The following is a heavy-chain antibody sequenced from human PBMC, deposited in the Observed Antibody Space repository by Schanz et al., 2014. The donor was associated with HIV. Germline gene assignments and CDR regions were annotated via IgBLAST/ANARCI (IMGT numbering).Heavy chain of an antibody. D-gene: IGHD3-16*01. V-gene: IGHV4-61*08. CDR3: ARVPPPSKGLPWGDYYYGLDV. CDR2: MYYRGST. J-gene: IGHJ6*02. CDR1: GGSINSGGYY. Sequence: QVQLQESGPGLVKPSQTLSLTCSVSGGSINSGGYYWSWIRQPPGKGLEWIGNMYYRGSTNYNPSRKSRVTIAVDKSKNQFSLKLASVTAADTAVYYCARVPPPSKGLPWGDYYYGLDVWGQGTSVTVSS.